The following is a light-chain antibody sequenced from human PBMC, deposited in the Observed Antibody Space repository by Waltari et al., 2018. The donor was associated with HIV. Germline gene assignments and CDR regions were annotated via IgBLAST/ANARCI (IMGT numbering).Light chain of an antibody. J-gene: IGKJ4*01. V-gene: IGKV3-20*01. CDR1: QSVRSAS. CDR3: QQYAASPLT. Sequence: EIVLPQSPDTPSVSPGERATLPCRASQSVRSASLAWYQQKPGQAPRLLIYGASSRAPGIPDRFSGSGAVTDFILTISRLEPEDCAVYYCQQYAASPLTFGGGTKVEIK. CDR2: GAS.